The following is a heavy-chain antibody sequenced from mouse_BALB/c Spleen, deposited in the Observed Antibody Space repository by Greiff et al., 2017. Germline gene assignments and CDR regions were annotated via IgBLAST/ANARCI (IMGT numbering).Heavy chain of an antibody. J-gene: IGHJ4*01. CDR2: IYPYNGGT. V-gene: IGHV1S29*02. CDR1: GYTFTDYN. D-gene: IGHD2-3*01. CDR3: ARWLLPHYAMDY. Sequence: EVQLQESGPELVKPGASVKISCTASGYTFTDYNMHWVQQSHGKSLEWIGYIYPYNGGTGYNQKFKSKGTLTVDNSSSTAYMEHRSLTSEASAVYDCARWLLPHYAMDYWGQGTSVTVSA.